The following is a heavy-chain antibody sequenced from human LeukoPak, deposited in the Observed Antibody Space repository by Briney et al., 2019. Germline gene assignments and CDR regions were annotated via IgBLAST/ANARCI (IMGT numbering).Heavy chain of an antibody. CDR1: GFTFSSYA. J-gene: IGHJ4*02. CDR2: ISGSGGST. D-gene: IGHD3-3*01. V-gene: IGHV3-23*01. CDR3: AKEPYDFWSGYYVWGNCFDY. Sequence: GGSLRLSCAASGFTFSSYAMSWVRQAQGQGQERVSAISGSGGSTYYEDSGRGRLTISRDNSTNTLCLQMNSLRAEDTAVYYCAKEPYDFWSGYYVWGNCFDYWGQGTLVTVSS.